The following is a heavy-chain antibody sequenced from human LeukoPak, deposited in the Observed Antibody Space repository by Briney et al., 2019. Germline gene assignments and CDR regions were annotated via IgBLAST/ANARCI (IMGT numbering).Heavy chain of an antibody. D-gene: IGHD3-10*01. J-gene: IGHJ4*02. Sequence: SETLSLTCAVCGGSFSGYYWSWIRQPPGKGLEWIGEINHSGSTNYNPSLKSRVTISVDTSKNQFSLKLSSVTAADTAVYYCATRGKTMVRGVIGYWGQGTLVTVSS. CDR1: GGSFSGYY. CDR2: INHSGST. V-gene: IGHV4-34*01. CDR3: ATRGKTMVRGVIGY.